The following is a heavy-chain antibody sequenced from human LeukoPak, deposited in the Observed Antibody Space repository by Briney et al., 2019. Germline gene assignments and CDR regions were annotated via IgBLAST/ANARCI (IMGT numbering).Heavy chain of an antibody. V-gene: IGHV3-30*18. CDR3: AKGVLGRTQSVSAGLDH. J-gene: IGHJ4*02. CDR1: RFTFSDYG. CDR2: VSYDGTNR. Sequence: GRSLRLSCAASRFTFSDYGMHWVRQAPGKGLEWVAVVSYDGTNRYYADSVQGRFTISRDNSKNTLYLQMNSLRPEDTAAYYCAKGVLGRTQSVSAGLDHWGQGTLVTVSS. D-gene: IGHD7-27*01.